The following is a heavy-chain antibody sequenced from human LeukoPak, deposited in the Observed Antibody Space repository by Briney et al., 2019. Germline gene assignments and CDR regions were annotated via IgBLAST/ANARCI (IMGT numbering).Heavy chain of an antibody. V-gene: IGHV3-30*02. J-gene: IGHJ3*02. CDR1: GFTFSSYG. D-gene: IGHD6-13*01. CDR3: AKDQSREQLVPHDAFDI. Sequence: GGSLRLSCAASGFTFSSYGMHWVRQAPGKGLEWVSFIRYDGSNKYYADSVKGRFTISRDNSKNTLYLQMNSLRAEDTAVYYCAKDQSREQLVPHDAFDIWGQGTMVTVSS. CDR2: IRYDGSNK.